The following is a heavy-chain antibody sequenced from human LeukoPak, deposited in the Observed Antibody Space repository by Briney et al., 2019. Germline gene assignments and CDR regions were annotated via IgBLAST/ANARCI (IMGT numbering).Heavy chain of an antibody. Sequence: GGSLRLSCAASGFTFSSYAMHWVRQAPGKGLEWVAVISYDGSNKYYADSVKGRFTISRDNSKSTLYLQMNSLRAEDTAVYYCASIGQIAVAGTGDYWGQGTLVTVSS. CDR2: ISYDGSNK. CDR3: ASIGQIAVAGTGDY. D-gene: IGHD6-19*01. V-gene: IGHV3-30-3*01. J-gene: IGHJ4*02. CDR1: GFTFSSYA.